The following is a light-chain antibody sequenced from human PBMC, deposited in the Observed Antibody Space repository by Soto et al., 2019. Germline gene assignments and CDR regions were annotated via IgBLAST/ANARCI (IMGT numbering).Light chain of an antibody. CDR1: QSFSSN. Sequence: EIVMTQSPATLSVSPGERATLSCRASQSFSSNLAWYQQKPGQAPRLLIYGASTRATGIPARFSGSGSGTEFTLTIRSLQSEDFAVYYCQQYNNWLGTFGQGTKVEIK. J-gene: IGKJ1*01. CDR3: QQYNNWLGT. V-gene: IGKV3-15*01. CDR2: GAS.